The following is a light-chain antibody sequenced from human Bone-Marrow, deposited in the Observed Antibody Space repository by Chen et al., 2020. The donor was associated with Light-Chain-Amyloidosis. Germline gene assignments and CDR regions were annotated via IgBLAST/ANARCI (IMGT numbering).Light chain of an antibody. Sequence: SYVLTQPSSVSVALGPTATIACGGNNIGSTSAHWYPQTPGQAPLLVVYDDSVRPSGIPERLSGSNSGNTATLTISRVEAGDEADYYCQVWDRSSDRPVFGGGTKLTVL. V-gene: IGLV3-21*02. CDR2: DDS. J-gene: IGLJ3*02. CDR1: NIGSTS. CDR3: QVWDRSSDRPV.